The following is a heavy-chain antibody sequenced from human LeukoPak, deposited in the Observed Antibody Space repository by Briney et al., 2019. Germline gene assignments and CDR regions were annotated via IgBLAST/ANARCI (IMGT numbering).Heavy chain of an antibody. V-gene: IGHV4-38-2*02. J-gene: IGHJ5*02. CDR2: IYHSGST. CDR3: ARVGGFDP. Sequence: TSETLSLTCTVSGYSISSGYDWGWIRQPPGKGLKWIGSIYHSGSTYYNPSLKSRVTISLDTSKNQFSLKLSSVTAADTAVYYCARVGGFDPWGQGTLVTVSS. CDR1: GYSISSGYD.